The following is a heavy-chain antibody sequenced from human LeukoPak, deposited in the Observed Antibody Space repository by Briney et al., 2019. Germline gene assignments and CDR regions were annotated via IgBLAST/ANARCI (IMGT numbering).Heavy chain of an antibody. Sequence: GGSLRLSCAASGITFSSHSMNWVRQAPGKGLEWVSYISSSSTIYYADSVKGRFTISRDNAKNSLYLQMNILRDEDTAVYYCAIGPYGMDVWGQGTTVTVSS. CDR3: AIGPYGMDV. J-gene: IGHJ6*02. CDR2: ISSSSTI. CDR1: GITFSSHS. V-gene: IGHV3-48*02.